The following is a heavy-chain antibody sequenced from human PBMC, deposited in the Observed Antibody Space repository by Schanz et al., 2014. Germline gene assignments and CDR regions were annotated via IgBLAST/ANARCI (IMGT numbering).Heavy chain of an antibody. J-gene: IGHJ4*02. D-gene: IGHD2-2*01. CDR1: GFTFNSYA. CDR2: ICSSGNTI. CDR3: ARRASCSRIGCPFDS. Sequence: DVQLLESWGGLVQPGGSLRLSCAASGFTFNSYAMTWVRQAPGKGLEWVSYICSSGNTIYYADSVKGRFTISRDNAKNSLYLQMNSLKTEDTAMYYCARRASCSRIGCPFDSWGQGTLVTVSS. V-gene: IGHV3-48*03.